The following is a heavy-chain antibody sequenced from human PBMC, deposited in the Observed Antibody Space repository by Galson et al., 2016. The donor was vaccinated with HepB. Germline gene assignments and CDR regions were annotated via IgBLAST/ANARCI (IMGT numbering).Heavy chain of an antibody. J-gene: IGHJ4*02. CDR3: ATAAGLEREYSGYTVAGVFDH. D-gene: IGHD5-12*01. CDR1: GFAFSRFG. CDR2: LWSHGRNP. V-gene: IGHV3-33*01. Sequence: SLRLSCAASGFAFSRFGMHWVRQAPGKGLEWVAVLWSHGRNPYYAESVRGRFTISRDNSKNTLYLQMNSLRAEDTAVYYCATAAGLEREYSGYTVAGVFDHWGQGTLVTVSS.